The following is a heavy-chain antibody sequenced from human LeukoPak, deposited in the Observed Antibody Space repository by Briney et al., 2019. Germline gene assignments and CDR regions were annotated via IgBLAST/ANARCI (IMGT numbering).Heavy chain of an antibody. J-gene: IGHJ5*02. Sequence: ASVKVSCKASGYTFTGYYMHWVRQAPGQGLEWMGWMNPNSGNTGYAQKFQGRVTMTRDTSISTAYMELSRLRSEDTAVYYCARVVRSGAARPGARMYNWFDPWGQGTLVTVSS. V-gene: IGHV1-2*02. CDR3: ARVVRSGAARPGARMYNWFDP. D-gene: IGHD6-6*01. CDR2: MNPNSGNT. CDR1: GYTFTGYY.